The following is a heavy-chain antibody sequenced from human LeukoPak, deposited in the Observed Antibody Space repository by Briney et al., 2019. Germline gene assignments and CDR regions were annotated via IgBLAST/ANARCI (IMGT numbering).Heavy chain of an antibody. CDR1: GGTFSSYA. Sequence: SVKVSCKASGGTFSSYAISWVRQAPGQGLEWMGGIIPIFGTANYAQKFQGRVTITADESTSTAYMELSSLRSEDTAVYYCARGPTVGAAAYYYGMDVWGQGTTVTVSS. V-gene: IGHV1-69*13. CDR3: ARGPTVGAAAYYYGMDV. CDR2: IIPIFGTA. D-gene: IGHD1-26*01. J-gene: IGHJ6*02.